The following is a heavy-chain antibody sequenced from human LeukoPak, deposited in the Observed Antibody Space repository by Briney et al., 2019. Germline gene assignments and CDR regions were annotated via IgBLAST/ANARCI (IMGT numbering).Heavy chain of an antibody. CDR2: ISHSSTYI. D-gene: IGHD6-19*01. CDR3: ARETDLIVVAGFDY. CDR1: GFTFSSYW. Sequence: GGSLRLSCAASGFTFSSYWMSWVRQAPGKGLEWVSSISHSSTYIYFADSVRGRFTISRDNAKNSLFLQMNSLRAEDTAVYYCARETDLIVVAGFDYWGQGTLVTVSS. V-gene: IGHV3-21*01. J-gene: IGHJ4*02.